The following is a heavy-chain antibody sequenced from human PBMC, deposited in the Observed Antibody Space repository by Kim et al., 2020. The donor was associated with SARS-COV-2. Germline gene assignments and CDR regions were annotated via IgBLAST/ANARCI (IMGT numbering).Heavy chain of an antibody. D-gene: IGHD2-15*01. J-gene: IGHJ4*02. CDR3: ARGYCSGGSCREIDY. CDR1: GYTFTSYA. CDR2: INTNTGNP. V-gene: IGHV7-4-1*02. Sequence: ASVKVSCKASGYTFTSYAMNWVRQAPGQGLEWMGWINTNTGNPTYAQGFTGRFVFSLDTSVSTAYLQISSLKAEDTAVYYCARGYCSGGSCREIDYWGQGTLVTVSS.